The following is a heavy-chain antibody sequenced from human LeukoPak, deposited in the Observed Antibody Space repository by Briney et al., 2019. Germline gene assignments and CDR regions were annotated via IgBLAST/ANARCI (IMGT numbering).Heavy chain of an antibody. J-gene: IGHJ5*02. D-gene: IGHD6-13*01. Sequence: PGGSLRLSCAASGFTFSGYYMSWMRQAPGKGLEWVSYISSNGSTIYYADSVKGRFTISRDNAKNSLYLQMNSLRAEDTAVYYCARASSSSWTGVNWFDPWGQGTLVTVSS. CDR3: ARASSSSWTGVNWFDP. V-gene: IGHV3-11*01. CDR1: GFTFSGYY. CDR2: ISSNGSTI.